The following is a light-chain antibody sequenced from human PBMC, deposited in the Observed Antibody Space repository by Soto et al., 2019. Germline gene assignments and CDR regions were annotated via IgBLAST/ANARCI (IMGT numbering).Light chain of an antibody. CDR3: QQYNNWQWT. CDR1: QSVSSN. CDR2: GAS. V-gene: IGKV3-15*01. Sequence: EIVMTQSPATLSVSPGERATLSCRASQSVSSNLAWYQQKPGQAPRLLIYGASTRATGIPARFSGSGSGTEFTLTIRSLQSEDFAVYYCQQYNNWQWTFGQGTKVEIK. J-gene: IGKJ1*01.